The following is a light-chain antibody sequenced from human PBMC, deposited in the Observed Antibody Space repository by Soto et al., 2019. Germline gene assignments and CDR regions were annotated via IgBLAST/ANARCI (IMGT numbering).Light chain of an antibody. CDR1: QSVTNNF. CDR3: QQYGTPLFT. CDR2: GAS. Sequence: IVLTQSPGTLSLSPGERATISCGASQSVTNNFLAWYHQKPGQAPRLLIYGASSRATGVPDRFSGSGSGTDFTLTISRLQPGDFAVYYCQQYGTPLFTFGPGTKVDIK. V-gene: IGKV3-20*01. J-gene: IGKJ3*01.